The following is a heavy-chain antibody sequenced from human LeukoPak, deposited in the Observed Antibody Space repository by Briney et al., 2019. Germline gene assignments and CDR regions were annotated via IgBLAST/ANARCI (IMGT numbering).Heavy chain of an antibody. Sequence: PSETLSLTCTVSGDSIRSYYWSWIRQPPGKGLEWIGYIYYSGGTNYNPSLKSRVTISVDTSKNQFSLKLSSVTDADTAVYYCARGGRAFEWELLHYFDYWGQGTLVTVPS. J-gene: IGHJ4*02. CDR3: ARGGRAFEWELLHYFDY. CDR1: GDSIRSYY. CDR2: IYYSGGT. D-gene: IGHD1-26*01. V-gene: IGHV4-59*12.